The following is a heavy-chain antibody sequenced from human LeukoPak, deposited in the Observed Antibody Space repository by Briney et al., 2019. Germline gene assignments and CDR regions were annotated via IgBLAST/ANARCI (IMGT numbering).Heavy chain of an antibody. V-gene: IGHV4-39*07. Sequence: SETLSLTCTVSGGSISSSSYYWGWIRQPPGKGLEWIGSIYYSGSTYYNPSLKSRVTISVDTSKNQFSLKLSSVTAADTAVYYCARDEQWLAYWGQGTLVTVSS. CDR2: IYYSGST. CDR3: ARDEQWLAY. D-gene: IGHD6-19*01. J-gene: IGHJ4*02. CDR1: GGSISSSSYY.